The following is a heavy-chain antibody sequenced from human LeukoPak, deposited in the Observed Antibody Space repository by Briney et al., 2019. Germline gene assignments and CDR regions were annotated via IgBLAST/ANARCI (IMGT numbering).Heavy chain of an antibody. D-gene: IGHD4-17*01. CDR2: IYYSGST. V-gene: IGHV4-59*01. CDR3: ARVHTTVTTYYFDY. CDR1: GGSISSYY. J-gene: IGHJ4*02. Sequence: SETLSLTCTVSGGSISSYYWSWIRQPPGKGLEWIGYIYYSGSTYYNPSLKSRVTISVDTSENQFSLKLSSVTAADTAVYYCARVHTTVTTYYFDYWGQGTLVTVSS.